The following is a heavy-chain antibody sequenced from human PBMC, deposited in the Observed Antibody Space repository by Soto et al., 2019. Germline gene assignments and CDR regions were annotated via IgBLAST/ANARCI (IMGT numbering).Heavy chain of an antibody. V-gene: IGHV1-18*01. D-gene: IGHD3-3*01. CDR2: NSAYNGNT. Sequence: QVQLVQSGAEVKKPGASVKVSCKASGYTFTSYGISWVRQAPGQGLEWMGWNSAYNGNTNYAQKLQGRVTMTTDTSTSTAYMELRSLRSDDTAVYYCAKSYDFWSGYYRGVFDYWGQGTLVTVSS. CDR3: AKSYDFWSGYYRGVFDY. J-gene: IGHJ4*02. CDR1: GYTFTSYG.